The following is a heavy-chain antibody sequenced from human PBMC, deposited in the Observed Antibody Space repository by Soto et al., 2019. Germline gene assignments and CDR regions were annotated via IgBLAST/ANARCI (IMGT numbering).Heavy chain of an antibody. CDR1: GGTFSSYT. CDR2: IIPILGIA. J-gene: IGHJ6*02. CDR3: ARVGIAAAGTPYYYYGMDV. V-gene: IGHV1-69*02. D-gene: IGHD6-13*01. Sequence: QVQLVQSGAEVKKPGSSVKVSCKASGGTFSSYTISWVRQAPGQGLEWMGRIIPILGIANYAQKFQGRVTITADKSTGTAYMELSSLRSEDTAVYYCARVGIAAAGTPYYYYGMDVWGQGTTVTVSS.